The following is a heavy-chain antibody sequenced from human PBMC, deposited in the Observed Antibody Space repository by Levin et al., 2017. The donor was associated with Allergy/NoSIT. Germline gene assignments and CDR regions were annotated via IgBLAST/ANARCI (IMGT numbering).Heavy chain of an antibody. CDR1: GFTFSDYW. D-gene: IGHD1-1*01. CDR2: IKQDGSEK. CDR3: ARGTNNFRY. J-gene: IGHJ4*02. V-gene: IGHV3-7*01. Sequence: LSLTCAASGFTFSDYWMSWVRQAPGKGLECVANIKQDGSEKYYLDSVRGRFTVSRDNAKNSVSLQMNSLRAEDTAVYFCARGTNNFRYWGRGTLVSVSS.